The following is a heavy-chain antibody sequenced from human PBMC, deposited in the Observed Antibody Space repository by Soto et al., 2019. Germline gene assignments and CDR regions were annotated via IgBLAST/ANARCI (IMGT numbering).Heavy chain of an antibody. CDR2: IYYSWST. CDR1: GGSISSYY. V-gene: IGHV4-59*01. D-gene: IGHD5-12*01. CDR3: ARLDPYSGYEIDY. Sequence: SETLSLTCTVSGGSISSYYWSWIRQPPGKGLEWIGYIYYSWSTNYNPSLTSRVTISVDTSKNQFSLKLSSVTAAVTAVYYCARLDPYSGYEIDYWGQGTLVTVSS. J-gene: IGHJ4*01.